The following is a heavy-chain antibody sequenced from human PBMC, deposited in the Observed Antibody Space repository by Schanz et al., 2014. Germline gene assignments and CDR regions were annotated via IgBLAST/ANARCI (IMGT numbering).Heavy chain of an antibody. V-gene: IGHV3-23*04. J-gene: IGHJ5*01. CDR1: GFNSDDYA. CDR2: ISASGGTT. CDR3: AKTPREYCNYDNCPNWFDS. Sequence: EVQVVESGGGLVQPGGSLRLSCTASGFNSDDYAMHWVRQAPGKGLEWVSAISASGGTTYYADSVKGRFTISRDNSKNTLYLQMNSLRAEDTAVYYCAKTPREYCNYDNCPNWFDSWGQGTLVTASS. D-gene: IGHD2-15*01.